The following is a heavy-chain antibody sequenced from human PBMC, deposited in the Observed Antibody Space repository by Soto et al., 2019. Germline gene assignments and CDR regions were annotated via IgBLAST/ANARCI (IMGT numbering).Heavy chain of an antibody. CDR3: AREGVSSRWYNYYGMDV. V-gene: IGHV4-59*01. CDR1: GGSISSYY. J-gene: IGHJ6*02. Sequence: PSETLSLTCTVSGGSISSYYWSWIRQPPGKGLEWIGYIYYSGSTNYNPSLKSRVTISVDTSKNQFSLKLSSVTAADTAVYYCAREGVSSRWYNYYGMDVWGQGTTVTVSS. CDR2: IYYSGST. D-gene: IGHD6-13*01.